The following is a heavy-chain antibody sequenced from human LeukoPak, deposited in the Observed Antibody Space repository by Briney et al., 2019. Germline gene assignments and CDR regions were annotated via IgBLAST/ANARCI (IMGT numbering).Heavy chain of an antibody. V-gene: IGHV1-2*06. J-gene: IGHJ5*02. D-gene: IGHD1-26*01. CDR2: IDPDSCGT. CDR3: ARDRNLYSGSYGS. Sequence: ASVKVSCKASGYTFTADRMHWVRQAPGQRLEWMGRIDPDSCGTDYALKLQGKVTRTRDMYISTAYMELSGLTTADTAVYYCARDRNLYSGSYGSWGQGTLVTVSS. CDR1: GYTFTADR.